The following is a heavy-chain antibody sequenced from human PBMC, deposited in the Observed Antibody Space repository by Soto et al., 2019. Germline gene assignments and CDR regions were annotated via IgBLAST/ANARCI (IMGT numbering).Heavy chain of an antibody. J-gene: IGHJ5*02. V-gene: IGHV4-34*01. CDR3: ARVRGTMVRRVGVVVYRFAQ. CDR2: VNNSGST. CDR1: GGSFSGYS. D-gene: IGHD3-10*01. Sequence: PEETLSLTCAVSGGSFSGYSWTWIRQPPGKGLEWIGEVNNSGSTYYNPTLRGRVTISIDTPKNQFSLRLSSMTAADTAFYYCARVRGTMVRRVGVVVYRFAQSGQGTLVTVSS.